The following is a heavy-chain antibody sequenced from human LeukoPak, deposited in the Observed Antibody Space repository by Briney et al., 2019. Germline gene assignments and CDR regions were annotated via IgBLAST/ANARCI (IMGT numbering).Heavy chain of an antibody. V-gene: IGHV3-21*01. CDR3: ARDPEAQYYFDY. CDR1: GITFSSYS. CDR2: ISNSSTYI. J-gene: IGHJ4*02. Sequence: GGSLRLSCAASGITFSSYSMNWVRQAPWKGLDWVSSISNSSTYIYYADSVKGRFSISRDNAKSSLYLQMNSLRAEDTAVYYCARDPEAQYYFDYWGQGTLVTVSS.